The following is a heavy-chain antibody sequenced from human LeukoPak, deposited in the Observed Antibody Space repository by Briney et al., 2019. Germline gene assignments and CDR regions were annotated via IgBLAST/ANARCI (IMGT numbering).Heavy chain of an antibody. J-gene: IGHJ5*02. CDR1: GFTFRSYG. V-gene: IGHV3-30*18. D-gene: IGHD4-17*01. Sequence: PGGTLRLSCAASGFTFRSYGMHWVRQAPGKGLEWVAVISNGGSHKYYADSVKGRFSISRENSKNTLYLQMNSLRADDTAVYYCAKGARGDTVTSIVGLNWFDPWGQGTLVTVCS. CDR2: ISNGGSHK. CDR3: AKGARGDTVTSIVGLNWFDP.